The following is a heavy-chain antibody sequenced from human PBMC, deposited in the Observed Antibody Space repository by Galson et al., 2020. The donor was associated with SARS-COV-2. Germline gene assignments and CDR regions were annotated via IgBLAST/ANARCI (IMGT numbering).Heavy chain of an antibody. Sequence: SETLSLTCTVSGGSIRTNYWRWIRQPPGKGLEWIGFIYNSGSAKYNSSLKSRVTISLDTSKNQFSLTLSSVTAADTAVYYCARRKGDISTSGVITRHGGYFDFWGQGTLVTVSS. CDR3: ARRKGDISTSGVITRHGGYFDF. CDR2: IYNSGSA. V-gene: IGHV4-59*08. CDR1: GGSIRTNY. D-gene: IGHD3-10*01. J-gene: IGHJ4*02.